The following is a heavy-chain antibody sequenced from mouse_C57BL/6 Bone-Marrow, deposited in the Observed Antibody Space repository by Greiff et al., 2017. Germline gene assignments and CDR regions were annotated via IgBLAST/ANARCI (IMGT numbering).Heavy chain of an antibody. J-gene: IGHJ2*01. CDR1: GFTFSDYG. CDR2: IRSGSSTI. CDR3: ASAYGSSSFDY. V-gene: IGHV5-17*01. D-gene: IGHD1-1*01. Sequence: EVQLVESGGGLVKPGGSLKLSCAASGFTFSDYGMHWVRQAPEKGLEWVAYIRSGSSTIYYADTVKGRFTISIDNAKNTLFLPMTSLRSEDTAMYYCASAYGSSSFDYWGQGTTLTGSS.